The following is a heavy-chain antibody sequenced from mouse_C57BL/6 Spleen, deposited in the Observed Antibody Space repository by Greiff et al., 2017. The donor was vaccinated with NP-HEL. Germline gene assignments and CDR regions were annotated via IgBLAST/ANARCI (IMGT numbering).Heavy chain of an antibody. CDR2: ISGGGGNT. CDR1: GFTFSSYT. J-gene: IGHJ2*01. CDR3: ARQNYYYFDY. D-gene: IGHD1-1*02. V-gene: IGHV5-9*01. Sequence: EVKLMESGGGLVKPGGSLKLSCAASGFTFSSYTMSWVRQTPEKRLEWVATISGGGGNTYYPDSGKGRFTISRDNAKNTLYLQMSSLRSEDTALYYCARQNYYYFDYWGQGTTLTVSA.